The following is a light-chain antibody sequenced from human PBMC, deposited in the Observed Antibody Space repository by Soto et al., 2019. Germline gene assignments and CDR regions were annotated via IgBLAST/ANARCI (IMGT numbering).Light chain of an antibody. CDR2: KAS. CDR3: QQYDNLPLT. V-gene: IGKV1-5*03. J-gene: IGKJ4*01. Sequence: DIQMTQSPSTLSGSVGHIVTITCRGSQTISSWLDWYQKKQGKAPKLLIYKASTLKSGVPSRLRGSGYGTELTITISSMKTEDFETYLCQQYDNLPLTFGGGTKVDI. CDR1: QTISSW.